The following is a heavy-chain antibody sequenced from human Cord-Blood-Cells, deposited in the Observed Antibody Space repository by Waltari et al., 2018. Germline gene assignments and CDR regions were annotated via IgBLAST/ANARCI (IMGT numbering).Heavy chain of an antibody. CDR1: GFTFRSYA. CDR3: AREEKRAYDSSGYYY. CDR2: ISNDGSNK. Sequence: QVQLVESGGGVVQPGRSLRLSCAASGFTFRSYAMPWVRPAPGKGLEWVAVISNDGSNKYYADSVKGRFTISRDNSKNTLYLQMNSLRAEDTAVYYCAREEKRAYDSSGYYYWGQGTLVTVSS. J-gene: IGHJ4*02. V-gene: IGHV3-30*04. D-gene: IGHD3-22*01.